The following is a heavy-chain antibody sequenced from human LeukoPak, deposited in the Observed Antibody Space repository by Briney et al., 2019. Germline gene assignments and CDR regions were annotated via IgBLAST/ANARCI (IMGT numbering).Heavy chain of an antibody. CDR2: IYAGGTT. D-gene: IGHD3-22*01. J-gene: IGHJ4*02. CDR3: ARERDSSGYILAY. CDR1: GFSVSSKY. V-gene: IGHV3-53*01. Sequence: GGSLRLSCAASGFSVSSKYMTWVRQAPGKGLEWVSVIYAGGTTYYADSVKGRFTVSRDNSKNTIYLQMNGLRAEDTAVYFCARERDSSGYILAYWGQGTLVAVSS.